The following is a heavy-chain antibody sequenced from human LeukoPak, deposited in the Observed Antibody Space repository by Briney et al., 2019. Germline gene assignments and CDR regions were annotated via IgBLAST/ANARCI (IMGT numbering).Heavy chain of an antibody. CDR3: ASNPGRQSYY. CDR1: GFTFSSYV. J-gene: IGHJ4*02. CDR2: ISYDGRNK. V-gene: IGHV3-30*03. Sequence: PGGALRLSCAASGFTFSSYVMHWVRQAPGKGLEWGAVISYDGRNKYYADPVKGRFTISRDNSKNTLYLQMNSLRAEDTAVYYCASNPGRQSYYWGQGTLVTVSS. D-gene: IGHD5-24*01.